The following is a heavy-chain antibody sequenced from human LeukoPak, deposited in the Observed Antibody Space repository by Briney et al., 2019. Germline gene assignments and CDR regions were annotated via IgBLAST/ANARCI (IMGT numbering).Heavy chain of an antibody. CDR3: ARDRSSSWSTFDY. D-gene: IGHD6-13*01. CDR2: IIPIFGTA. Sequence: GASVKVSCKASGGTFSSYAISWVRQAPGQGLEWVGRIIPIFGTANYAQKFQGRVTITTDESTSTAYMELSSLRSEDTAVYYCARDRSSSWSTFDYWGQGTLVTVSS. J-gene: IGHJ4*02. V-gene: IGHV1-69*05. CDR1: GGTFSSYA.